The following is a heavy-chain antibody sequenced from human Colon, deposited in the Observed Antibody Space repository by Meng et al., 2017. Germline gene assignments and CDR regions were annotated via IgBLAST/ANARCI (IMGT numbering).Heavy chain of an antibody. CDR3: ARSSGTVRTFDY. D-gene: IGHD3-10*01. CDR1: GGSITNYY. Sequence: QLQLQESGPGLVKPSETLSLTCTVSGGSITNYYWSWIRQSPGKGLEWIGYIYHTGGTNYHPSLKSRVAMSVDTSKNQFSLKLSSATAADSAVYYCARSSGTVRTFDYWGQGTLVTVSS. J-gene: IGHJ4*02. V-gene: IGHV4-59*01. CDR2: IYHTGGT.